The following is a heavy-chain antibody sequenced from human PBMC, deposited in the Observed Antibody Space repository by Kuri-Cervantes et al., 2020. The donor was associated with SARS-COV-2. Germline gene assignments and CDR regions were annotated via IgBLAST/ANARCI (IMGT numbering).Heavy chain of an antibody. J-gene: IGHJ5*02. CDR2: IIPILGIA. V-gene: IGHV1-69*04. Sequence: SVKVSCKASGGTFSSYAISWVRQAPGQGLEWMGRIIPILGIANYAQKFQGRVTITADKSTSTAYMELSSLRSEDTAVYYCARDLDRYSSSWYNWFDPWGQGTLVTVSS. D-gene: IGHD6-13*01. CDR1: GGTFSSYA. CDR3: ARDLDRYSSSWYNWFDP.